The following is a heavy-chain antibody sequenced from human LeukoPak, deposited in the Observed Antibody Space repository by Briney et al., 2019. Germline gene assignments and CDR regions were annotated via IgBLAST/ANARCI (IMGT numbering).Heavy chain of an antibody. Sequence: PGGSLRLSCAASGFTFSSYAMHWVRQAPGKGLEWVAVISYDGSNKYYADSVKGRFTISRDNSKNTLYLQMNSLRAEDTAVYYCASAYGGYSDYWGQGTLVTVSS. V-gene: IGHV3-30-3*01. CDR3: ASAYGGYSDY. CDR1: GFTFSSYA. J-gene: IGHJ4*02. D-gene: IGHD5-12*01. CDR2: ISYDGSNK.